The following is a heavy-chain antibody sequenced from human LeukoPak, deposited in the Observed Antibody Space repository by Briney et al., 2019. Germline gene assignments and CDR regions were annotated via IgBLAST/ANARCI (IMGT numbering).Heavy chain of an antibody. CDR3: ARVRNYYDSSGYYLGY. V-gene: IGHV3-23*01. Sequence: GGSLRLSCAASGFTFSSYAMSWVRQAPAKGLEWVSAISGSGGSTYYADSVKGRFTISRDNSKNTLYLQMNSLRAEDTAVYYCARVRNYYDSSGYYLGYWGQGTLVTVSS. D-gene: IGHD3-22*01. CDR1: GFTFSSYA. CDR2: ISGSGGST. J-gene: IGHJ4*02.